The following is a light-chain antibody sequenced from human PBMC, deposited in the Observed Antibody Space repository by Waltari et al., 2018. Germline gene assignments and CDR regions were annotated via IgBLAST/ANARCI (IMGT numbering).Light chain of an antibody. Sequence: QSVLTPTPSMSAAPRQRSSLSCSRSRSTIGHIALSCYQQVPGKAPKLLVFAHGLLPAGVSDRFSGSKSGTSASLALSGLRSEDEGVYFCAAWDDSLKGVLFGGGTQLTVL. V-gene: IGLV1-36*01. J-gene: IGLJ2*01. CDR2: AHG. CDR1: RSTIGHIA. CDR3: AAWDDSLKGVL.